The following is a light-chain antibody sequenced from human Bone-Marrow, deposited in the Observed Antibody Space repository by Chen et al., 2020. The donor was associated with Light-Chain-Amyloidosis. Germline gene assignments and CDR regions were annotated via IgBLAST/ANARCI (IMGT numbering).Light chain of an antibody. CDR3: GTWDSSLSVVI. J-gene: IGLJ2*01. Sequence: QSVLTQPPSVSAAPGPQVTISCSGSNSNIGNNHVSWYQQFPGTAPKLLIYDNNKRPSGIPDRFSGSKSGTSATLGITGLQTGDEADYYCGTWDSSLSVVIFGGGTELTVL. CDR1: NSNIGNNH. V-gene: IGLV1-51*01. CDR2: DNN.